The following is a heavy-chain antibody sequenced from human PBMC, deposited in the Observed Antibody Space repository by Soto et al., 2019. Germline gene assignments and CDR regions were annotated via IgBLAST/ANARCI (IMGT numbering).Heavy chain of an antibody. CDR2: INAGNGNT. CDR1: GYTFTSYA. V-gene: IGHV1-3*01. CDR3: ARGGYCSGGSCSWEGWFDP. Sequence: ASVKVSCKASGYTFTSYAMHWVRQAPGQRLEWMGWINAGNGNTKYSQKLQGRVAMTTDTSTSTAYMELRSLRSDDTAVYYCARGGYCSGGSCSWEGWFDPWGQGTLVTVSS. D-gene: IGHD2-15*01. J-gene: IGHJ5*02.